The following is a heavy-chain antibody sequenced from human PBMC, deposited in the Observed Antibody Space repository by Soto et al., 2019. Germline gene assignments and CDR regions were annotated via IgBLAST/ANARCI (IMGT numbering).Heavy chain of an antibody. Sequence: ASVKVSCKASGYTFTGHYIHWVRQAPEQGPEWMGEIGPEGGATRYAQRFQGRVTMTRDMSITTVYMELNNLSPDDTAVYYCGRGRSGQIVVFYWGQGTPVTVSS. CDR3: GRGRSGQIVVFY. J-gene: IGHJ4*02. CDR1: GYTFTGHY. D-gene: IGHD1-26*01. CDR2: IGPEGGAT. V-gene: IGHV1-2*02.